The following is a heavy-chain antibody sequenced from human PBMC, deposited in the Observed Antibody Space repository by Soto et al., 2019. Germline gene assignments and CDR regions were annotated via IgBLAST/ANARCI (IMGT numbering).Heavy chain of an antibody. D-gene: IGHD3-3*01. V-gene: IGHV4-34*01. CDR2: INHSGST. J-gene: IGHJ5*02. CDR1: GGSFSGHY. CDR3: ARGRRDFWSGYYRWFDP. Sequence: SETLSLTCDVYGGSFSGHYWSWIRKPPGKGLEWIGEINHSGSTNYNPSLKSRVTISVDTSKNQFSLKLTSVTAADTAVYYCARGRRDFWSGYYRWFDPWGQGTLVTVSS.